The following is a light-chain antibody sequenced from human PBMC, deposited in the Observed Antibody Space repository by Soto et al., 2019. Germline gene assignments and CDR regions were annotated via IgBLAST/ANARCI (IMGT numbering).Light chain of an antibody. V-gene: IGKV3-15*01. CDR2: GAS. CDR3: QKYNSAPPYT. Sequence: EIVMTQSPATLSVSPGERATLSCRASQSVSNNLAWYQKKPGQAPRLLIYGASTRATGIPARFSGSGSGTEFTLTISSLQSEDFATYYCQKYNSAPPYTFGQGTKLEIK. J-gene: IGKJ2*01. CDR1: QSVSNN.